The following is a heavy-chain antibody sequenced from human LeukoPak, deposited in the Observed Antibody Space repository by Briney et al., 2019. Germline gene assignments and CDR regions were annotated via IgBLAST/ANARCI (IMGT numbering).Heavy chain of an antibody. J-gene: IGHJ4*02. Sequence: SETLSLTCTVSGDSINTKNYYWGWIRQPPGKGLEWIGSIYYSGNTYYNPSLKSRVTISVDTSKNQFSLKLSSVTAADTAVYYCARASYYYGSGSYVRSRGPYYFDYWGQGTLVTVSS. CDR3: ARASYYYGSGSYVRSRGPYYFDY. D-gene: IGHD3-10*01. V-gene: IGHV4-39*07. CDR1: GDSINTKNYY. CDR2: IYYSGNT.